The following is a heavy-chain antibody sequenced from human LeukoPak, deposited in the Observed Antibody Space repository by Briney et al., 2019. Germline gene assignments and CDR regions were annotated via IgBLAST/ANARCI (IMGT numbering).Heavy chain of an antibody. D-gene: IGHD2-8*01. CDR2: SRNKAYSYTT. CDR1: GFTFSDHY. CDR3: ARSYCTNGLCRAFDI. J-gene: IGHJ3*02. V-gene: IGHV3-72*01. Sequence: GGSLGLSCAVSGFTFSDHYMDWVRQAPGKGLEWVGRSRNKAYSYTTEYAASVKGRFTISRNDSKNSVYLQINSLKTEDTAVYYCARSYCTNGLCRAFDIWGQGTLVTVSS.